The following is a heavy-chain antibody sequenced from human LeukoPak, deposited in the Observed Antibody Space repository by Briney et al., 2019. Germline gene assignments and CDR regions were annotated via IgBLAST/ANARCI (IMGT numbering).Heavy chain of an antibody. J-gene: IGHJ4*02. CDR3: ARDHYYDSSGYYYLDY. Sequence: GGSLRLSCAASGFTFSSYWMSWVRQAPGKELEWVANIKQDGSEKYYVDSVKGRFTISRDNAKNSLYLQMNSLRAEDTAVYYCARDHYYDSSGYYYLDYWGQGTLVTVSS. CDR2: IKQDGSEK. D-gene: IGHD3-22*01. CDR1: GFTFSSYW. V-gene: IGHV3-7*04.